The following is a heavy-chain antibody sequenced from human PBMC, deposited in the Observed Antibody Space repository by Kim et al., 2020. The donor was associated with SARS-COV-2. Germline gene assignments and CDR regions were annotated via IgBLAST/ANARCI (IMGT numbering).Heavy chain of an antibody. CDR2: IYYSGST. CDR3: ARDMFGCSGGSCYTGYYYGMDV. CDR1: GGSISSGGYY. J-gene: IGHJ6*02. Sequence: SETLSLTCTVSGGSISSGGYYWSWIRQHPGKGLEWIGYIYYSGSTYYNPSLKSRVTISVDTSKNQFSLKLSSVTAADTAVYYCARDMFGCSGGSCYTGYYYGMDVWGQGTTVTVSS. D-gene: IGHD2-15*01. V-gene: IGHV4-31*03.